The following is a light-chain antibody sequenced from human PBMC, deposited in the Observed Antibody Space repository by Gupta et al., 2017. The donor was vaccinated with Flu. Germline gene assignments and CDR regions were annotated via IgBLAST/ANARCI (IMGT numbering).Light chain of an antibody. CDR2: ELN. CDR1: SSDIGANNF. J-gene: IGLJ3*02. Sequence: ITIYPTGTSSDIGANNFVFWYQPPPGQAPQLLIFELNNRPSGISYRFSGSKFGNTAPLTIPGPQAEDGADYYCHSYTGSSTPWVFGGGTKLTVL. V-gene: IGLV2-14*01. CDR3: HSYTGSSTPWV.